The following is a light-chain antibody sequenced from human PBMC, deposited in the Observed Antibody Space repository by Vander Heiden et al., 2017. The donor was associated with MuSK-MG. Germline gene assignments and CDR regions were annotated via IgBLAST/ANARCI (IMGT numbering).Light chain of an antibody. V-gene: IGKV1-39*01. J-gene: IGKJ2*01. CDR1: QSISNY. Sequence: DTQMTQSPSSLSAPVGDRVTITCRASQSISNYLNWYQQKPGKAPKLLIYAASSLQSGVPSRFSGSGSGTDFTLTISSLQPEDFATYYCQQCHSAPYTFGQGTNLEIK. CDR2: AAS. CDR3: QQCHSAPYT.